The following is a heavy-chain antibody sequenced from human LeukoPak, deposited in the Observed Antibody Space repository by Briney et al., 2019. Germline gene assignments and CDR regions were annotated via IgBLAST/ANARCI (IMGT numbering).Heavy chain of an antibody. D-gene: IGHD2-2*01. Sequence: ASVKVSCKASGGTFSSYAISWVRQAPGQGLEWMGGIIPIFGTANYAQKFQERVTITRDMSTSTAYMELSSLRSEDTAVYYCAVDIVVVPAAQDDYYYYGMDVWGQGTTVTVSS. V-gene: IGHV1-69*05. CDR2: IIPIFGTA. CDR3: AVDIVVVPAAQDDYYYYGMDV. J-gene: IGHJ6*02. CDR1: GGTFSSYA.